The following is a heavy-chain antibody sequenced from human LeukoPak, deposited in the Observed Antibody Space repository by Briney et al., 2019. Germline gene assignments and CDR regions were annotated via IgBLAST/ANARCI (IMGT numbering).Heavy chain of an antibody. Sequence: GGSLRLSCAASGFTFSSYGMHWVRQAPGKGLEWVAVIWYDGSNKYYADSVKGRFTISRDNSKNTLYLQMNSLRAEDTAVYYCARGLGPRNPIAAAGMDYWGQGTLVTVSS. CDR1: GFTFSSYG. D-gene: IGHD6-13*01. J-gene: IGHJ4*02. CDR3: ARGLGPRNPIAAAGMDY. CDR2: IWYDGSNK. V-gene: IGHV3-33*01.